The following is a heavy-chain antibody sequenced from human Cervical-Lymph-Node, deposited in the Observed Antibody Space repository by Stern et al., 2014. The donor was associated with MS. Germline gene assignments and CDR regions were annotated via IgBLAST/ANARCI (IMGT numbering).Heavy chain of an antibody. Sequence: VQLVQSGPEMKRPGESLKISCQAAGYTFTSYWIGWVRQMPGKGLEWIAIIFHGRSNLSYSPSFQSQDTISTDKSSKPASLQRNNRKASDTAIYYCARQRYFDYWGQGTLVTVSS. V-gene: IGHV5-51*01. CDR1: GYTFTSYW. CDR3: ARQRYFDY. CDR2: IFHGRSNL. J-gene: IGHJ4*02.